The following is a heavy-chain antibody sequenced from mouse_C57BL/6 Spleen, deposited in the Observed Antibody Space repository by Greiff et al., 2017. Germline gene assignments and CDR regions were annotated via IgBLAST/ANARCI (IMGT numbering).Heavy chain of an antibody. CDR2: INYDGSST. V-gene: IGHV5-16*01. Sequence: EVKVVESEGGLVQPGSSMKLSCTASGFTFSDYYMAWVRQVPEKGLEWVANINYDGSSTYYLDSLKSRFIISRDNAKNILYLQMSSLKSEDTATYYCARTAQPYYFDYWGQGTTLTVSS. CDR3: ARTAQPYYFDY. J-gene: IGHJ2*01. CDR1: GFTFSDYY. D-gene: IGHD3-2*02.